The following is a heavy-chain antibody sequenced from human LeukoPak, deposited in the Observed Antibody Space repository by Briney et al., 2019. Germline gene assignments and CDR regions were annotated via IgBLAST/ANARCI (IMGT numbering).Heavy chain of an antibody. V-gene: IGHV3-73*01. CDR3: TRPGIAAAGSEGGGRNYYYYYMDV. Sequence: GGSLRLSCAASGFTFSGSAMHWVRQASGKGLEWVGRIRSKANSYATAYAASVKGRFTISRDDSKNTAYLQMNSLKTEDTAVYYCTRPGIAAAGSEGGGRNYYYYYMDVWGKGTTVTVSS. J-gene: IGHJ6*03. CDR2: IRSKANSYAT. CDR1: GFTFSGSA. D-gene: IGHD6-13*01.